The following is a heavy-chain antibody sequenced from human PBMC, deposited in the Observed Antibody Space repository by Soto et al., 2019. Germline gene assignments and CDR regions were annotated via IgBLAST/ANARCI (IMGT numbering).Heavy chain of an antibody. CDR1: GGTFSSYA. J-gene: IGHJ2*01. CDR3: AGVGTVVKSFRYWDFDL. V-gene: IGHV1-69*12. D-gene: IGHD2-15*01. CDR2: IIPIFGTA. Sequence: QVQLVQSGAEVKKPGSSVKVSCKASGGTFSSYAISWVRQAPGQGLEWMGGIIPIFGTANYAQKFQGRVTITGAETTSTGYMELSSLRSEDTAVYYCAGVGTVVKSFRYWDFDLWGRGTLVTVSS.